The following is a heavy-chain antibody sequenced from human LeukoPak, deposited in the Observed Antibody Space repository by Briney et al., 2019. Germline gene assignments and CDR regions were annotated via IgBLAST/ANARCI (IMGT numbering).Heavy chain of an antibody. J-gene: IGHJ4*02. CDR2: INPNSGGT. V-gene: IGHV1-2*02. Sequence: ASVKVSCKASGYTFTGYYMHWVRQAPGQGLEWMGWINPNSGGTNYAQKFQGRVTMTRDTSISTAYMELSRLRSDDTAVYYCARGRAYSRGSFDYWGQGTLVTVSS. CDR1: GYTFTGYY. D-gene: IGHD6-19*01. CDR3: ARGRAYSRGSFDY.